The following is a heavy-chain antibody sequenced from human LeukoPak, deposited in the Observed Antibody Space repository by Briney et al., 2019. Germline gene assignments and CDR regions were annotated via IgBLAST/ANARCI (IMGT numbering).Heavy chain of an antibody. CDR1: GYTFTGYY. CDR2: VDPEDGET. D-gene: IGHD6-6*01. J-gene: IGHJ6*03. CDR3: ARALYSSSSYYYYYMDV. V-gene: IGHV1-69-2*01. Sequence: GASVKVSCKASGYTFTGYYMHWVQQAPGKGLEWMGRVDPEDGETIYAEKFQGRVTITADTSTDTAYMELSSLRSEDTAVYYCARALYSSSSYYYYYMDVWGKGTTVTVSS.